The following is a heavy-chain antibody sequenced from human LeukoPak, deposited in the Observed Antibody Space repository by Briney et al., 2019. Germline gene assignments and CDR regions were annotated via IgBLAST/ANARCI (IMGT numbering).Heavy chain of an antibody. D-gene: IGHD3-3*01. J-gene: IGHJ6*03. V-gene: IGHV3-48*01. CDR3: ARDPNDFWSGFYYYYMDV. CDR2: ISSSSSTI. CDR1: GFIFSSHG. Sequence: GGSLRLSCAASGFIFSSHGMNWVRQAPGKGLEWVSYISSSSSTIYYADSVKGRFTISRDNAKNSLYLQMNSLRAEDTAVYYCARDPNDFWSGFYYYYMDVWGKGTTVTVSS.